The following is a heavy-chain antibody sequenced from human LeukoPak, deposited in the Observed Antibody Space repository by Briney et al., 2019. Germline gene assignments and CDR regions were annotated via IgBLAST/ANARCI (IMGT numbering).Heavy chain of an antibody. CDR2: ISGSGSST. CDR3: AKDDLWELRGFDY. Sequence: GGSLRLSCAASGFTFSSYAMSWVRQAPGKGLEWVSAISGSGSSTYYADSVKGRFTISRDNSKNTLYLQMNSLRAEDTAVYYCAKDDLWELRGFDYWGQGTLVTVSS. V-gene: IGHV3-23*01. D-gene: IGHD1-26*01. CDR1: GFTFSSYA. J-gene: IGHJ4*02.